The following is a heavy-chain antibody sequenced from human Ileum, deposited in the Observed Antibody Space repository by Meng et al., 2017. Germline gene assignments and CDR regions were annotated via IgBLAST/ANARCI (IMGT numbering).Heavy chain of an antibody. Sequence: VQLQEWGAGLLKPSETLCLPCAVYGGSFSGYYWSWIRQPPGKGLEWIGEINHSGSTNYNPSLKSRVTISVDTSKNQFSLKLSSVTAADTAVYYCARGGPWFDPWGQGTLVTVSS. CDR3: ARGGPWFDP. CDR1: GGSFSGYY. CDR2: INHSGST. J-gene: IGHJ5*02. V-gene: IGHV4-34*01.